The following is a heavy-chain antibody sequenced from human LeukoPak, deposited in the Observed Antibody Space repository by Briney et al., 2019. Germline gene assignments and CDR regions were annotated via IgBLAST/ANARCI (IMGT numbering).Heavy chain of an antibody. CDR2: ISYDGSNK. V-gene: IGHV3-30*03. CDR3: ARERTPGRGSRDAFDI. D-gene: IGHD2-15*01. J-gene: IGHJ3*02. Sequence: GGSLRLSCAASGFTFSSYGMHWVRQAPGKGLEWVAVISYDGSNKYYADSVKGRFTISRDNSKNTLYLQMNSLRAEDTAVYYCARERTPGRGSRDAFDIWGQGTMVTVSS. CDR1: GFTFSSYG.